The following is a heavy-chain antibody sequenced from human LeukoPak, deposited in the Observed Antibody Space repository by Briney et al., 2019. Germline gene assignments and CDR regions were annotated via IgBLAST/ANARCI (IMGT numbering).Heavy chain of an antibody. CDR1: GFTFTSYS. CDR2: IKQDGSEK. J-gene: IGHJ4*02. Sequence: SGGSLRLSCAASGFTFTSYSMNWVRQAPGKGLEWVANIKQDGSEKYYVDSVKGRFTISRDNAKNSLYLQMNSLRAEDTAVYYCARDGYGDYNDYWGQGTLVTVSS. V-gene: IGHV3-7*01. D-gene: IGHD4-17*01. CDR3: ARDGYGDYNDY.